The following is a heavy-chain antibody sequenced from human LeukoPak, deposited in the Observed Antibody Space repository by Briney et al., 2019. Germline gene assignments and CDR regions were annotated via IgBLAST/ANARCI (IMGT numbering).Heavy chain of an antibody. J-gene: IGHJ6*03. CDR2: INPGSGGT. CDR3: ARGSSSSWYYYYYYMDV. Sequence: GASVKVSCKASGYTFTGYYMHWVRQAPGQGLEWMGWINPGSGGTNYAQKFQGRVTMTRDMSTSTVYMELSSLRSEDTAVYYCARGSSSSWYYYYYYMDVWGKGTTVTVSS. CDR1: GYTFTGYY. D-gene: IGHD6-13*01. V-gene: IGHV1-2*02.